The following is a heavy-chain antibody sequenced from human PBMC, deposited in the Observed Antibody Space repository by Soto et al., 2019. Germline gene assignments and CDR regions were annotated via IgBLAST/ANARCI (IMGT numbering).Heavy chain of an antibody. CDR1: GYTFTSYA. D-gene: IGHD2-21*02. CDR3: ARSIVVVTALDY. V-gene: IGHV1-3*01. J-gene: IGHJ4*02. Sequence: VPSVKVSCKSSGYTFTSYAMQWVRQAPGQRLEWMGWINAGNGNTKYSQKFQGRVTITRDTSASTAYMELSSLRSEDTAVYYCARSIVVVTALDYWGQGTLVTVSS. CDR2: INAGNGNT.